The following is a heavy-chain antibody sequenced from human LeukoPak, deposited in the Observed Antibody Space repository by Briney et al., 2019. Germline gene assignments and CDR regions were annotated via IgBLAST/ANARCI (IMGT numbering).Heavy chain of an antibody. CDR1: GGSISSYY. D-gene: IGHD2-15*01. V-gene: IGHV4-59*01. CDR3: ARARIRGGMDV. Sequence: SETLSLTCTVSGGSISSYYWSWIRQPPGKGLEWIGYIYYSGSTNYNPSLKSRVTISVDTSKNQFSLKLSSVTAADTAVYYCARARIRGGMDVWGQGTTVALSS. J-gene: IGHJ6*02. CDR2: IYYSGST.